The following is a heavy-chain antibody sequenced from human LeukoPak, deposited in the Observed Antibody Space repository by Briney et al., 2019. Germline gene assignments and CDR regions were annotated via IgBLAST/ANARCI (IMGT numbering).Heavy chain of an antibody. J-gene: IGHJ4*02. Sequence: GGSLRLSCAASGFTFSSYAMSWVRQAPGKGLEWVSAISGSGGSTYYADSVKGRFTISRDNSKNTLYLQMNSLRAEDTAVYYCARALMLGDGYNHLYFDYWGQGTLVTVSS. V-gene: IGHV3-23*01. CDR3: ARALMLGDGYNHLYFDY. D-gene: IGHD5-24*01. CDR2: ISGSGGST. CDR1: GFTFSSYA.